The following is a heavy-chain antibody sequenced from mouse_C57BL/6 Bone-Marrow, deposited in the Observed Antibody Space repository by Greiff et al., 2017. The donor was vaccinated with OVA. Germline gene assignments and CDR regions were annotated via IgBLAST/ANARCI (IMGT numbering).Heavy chain of an antibody. CDR2: IHPSDSGP. D-gene: IGHD1-1*01. Sequence: QVQLQQPGAELVKPGASVKVSCKASGYTFTSYWMHWVKQRPGPGLEWIGRIHPSDSGPNYNQKFKGKATFTVDKSSSTAYMQLSSLTSEDSAVYYCAIGYYGSGPDYWGQGTTLTVAS. J-gene: IGHJ2*01. CDR3: AIGYYGSGPDY. V-gene: IGHV1-74*01. CDR1: GYTFTSYW.